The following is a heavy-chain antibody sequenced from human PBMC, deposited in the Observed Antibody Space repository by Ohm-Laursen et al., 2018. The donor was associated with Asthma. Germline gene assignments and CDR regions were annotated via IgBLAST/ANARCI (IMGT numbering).Heavy chain of an antibody. J-gene: IGHJ4*02. CDR2: IYIRNT. CDR3: VRDVVDRFDF. D-gene: IGHD2-21*01. V-gene: IGHV1-18*04. Sequence: SVKVSYKASGYSLSSNAISWVRQAPGQRPEWMGWIYIRNTNYAPKFRDRITLSTDTSTNTAYMDLRSLRSDDTAVYYCVRDVVDRFDFWGQGSLVIVSS. CDR1: GYSLSSNA.